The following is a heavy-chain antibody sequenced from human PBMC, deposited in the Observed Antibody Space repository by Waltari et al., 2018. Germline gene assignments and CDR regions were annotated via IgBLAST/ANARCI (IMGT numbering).Heavy chain of an antibody. J-gene: IGHJ3*02. Sequence: QVQLQESGPGLVKPSQTLSLTCTVSGGSISSGSYYWSWIRQPAGKGLALIVLIYPRLRTSYHPSLKSRVTISVDTSKNQFSLKLSSVTAADTAVYYCARSGSRGYWDDAFDIWGQGTMVTVAS. CDR2: IYPRLRT. CDR1: GGSISSGSYY. D-gene: IGHD3-22*01. V-gene: IGHV4-61*02. CDR3: ARSGSRGYWDDAFDI.